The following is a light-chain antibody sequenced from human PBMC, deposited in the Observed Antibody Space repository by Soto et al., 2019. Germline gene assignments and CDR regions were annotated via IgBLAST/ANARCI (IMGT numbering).Light chain of an antibody. CDR1: QSVSRTS. CDR3: QQYGDSPRT. V-gene: IGKV3-20*01. J-gene: IGKJ1*01. Sequence: EIVLTQSPGTLSLSPGERATLSCRASQSVSRTSLAWYQQKPGQAPRLLTFGASTRAAGIPDRFTGSGSGTDFTLTISRLEPEDFAIYYCQQYGDSPRTFGQGTKVEIK. CDR2: GAS.